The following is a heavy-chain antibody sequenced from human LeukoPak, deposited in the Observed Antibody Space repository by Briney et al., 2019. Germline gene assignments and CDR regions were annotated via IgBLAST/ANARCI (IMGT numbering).Heavy chain of an antibody. CDR3: ATYLSRYAFDY. Sequence: SETLSLTCTASGGSISNYYWSWIRQPAGKGLEWIGRIFTSGSTNYNPSLKSRITMSVDTSKNQFSLKLNSVTAADTAVYYCATYLSRYAFDYWGQGSLVTVSS. D-gene: IGHD1-1*01. CDR2: IFTSGST. CDR1: GGSISNYY. V-gene: IGHV4-4*07. J-gene: IGHJ4*02.